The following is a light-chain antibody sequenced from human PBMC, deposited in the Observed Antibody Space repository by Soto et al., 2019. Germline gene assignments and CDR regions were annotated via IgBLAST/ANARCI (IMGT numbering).Light chain of an antibody. J-gene: IGKJ4*01. Sequence: ILLTKSPATLSVSPGERATLSCRASQSVSRHLAWYQQKPGQAPRLLIYDASNRATGIPARFSGSGSGTEFTLTISSLQPDDFATYYCQQYNSYSLTFGGGTKVDI. V-gene: IGKV3D-15*01. CDR3: QQYNSYSLT. CDR2: DAS. CDR1: QSVSRH.